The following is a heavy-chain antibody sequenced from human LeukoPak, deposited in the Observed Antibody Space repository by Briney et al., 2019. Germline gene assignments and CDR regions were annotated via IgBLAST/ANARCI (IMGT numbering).Heavy chain of an antibody. D-gene: IGHD5-12*01. CDR3: ARVPSFTEVSEPSIVATIGGY. J-gene: IGHJ4*02. V-gene: IGHV3-48*04. CDR2: ISGSSGSI. Sequence: GGSLRLSCAASGFTFSTYSMNWVRQAPGKGLEWVSYISGSSGSIHYADSVKGRFAISRDNAKNSLYLQMNSLRAEDTAVYYCARVPSFTEVSEPSIVATIGGYWGQGTLVTVSS. CDR1: GFTFSTYS.